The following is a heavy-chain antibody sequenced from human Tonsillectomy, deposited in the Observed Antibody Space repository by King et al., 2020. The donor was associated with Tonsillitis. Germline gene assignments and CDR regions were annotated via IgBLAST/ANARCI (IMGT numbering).Heavy chain of an antibody. D-gene: IGHD4-17*01. V-gene: IGHV4-61*02. J-gene: IGHJ4*02. Sequence: QLQESGPGLVKPSQTLSLTCTVSGGSINSDAYYWNWIRQPAGKGLEWIGRISASGSTSSNPSLKRRLTISVETSKNQFSLELSSVTAADTAVYYCAREDFGDYPYWGQGTLVTVSS. CDR2: ISASGST. CDR3: AREDFGDYPY. CDR1: GGSINSDAYY.